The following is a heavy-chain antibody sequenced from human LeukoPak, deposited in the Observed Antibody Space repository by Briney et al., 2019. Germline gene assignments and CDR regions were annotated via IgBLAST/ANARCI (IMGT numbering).Heavy chain of an antibody. CDR1: GYTFTSYG. CDR2: ISAYNGNT. D-gene: IGHD4-17*01. Sequence: ASVKVSCKASGYTFTSYGISWVRQAPGQGLEWMGWISAYNGNTNYAQKLQGRVTMTTDTSTSTAYMELRSLRSDDTAVYYCARDSATTVTTRKGFDYWGQGALVTVSS. V-gene: IGHV1-18*01. J-gene: IGHJ4*02. CDR3: ARDSATTVTTRKGFDY.